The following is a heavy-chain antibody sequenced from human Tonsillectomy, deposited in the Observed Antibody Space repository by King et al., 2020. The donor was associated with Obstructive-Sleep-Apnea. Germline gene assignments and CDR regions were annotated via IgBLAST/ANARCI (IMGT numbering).Heavy chain of an antibody. V-gene: IGHV4-34*01. D-gene: IGHD4-17*01. CDR2: INNSGST. Sequence: VQLQQWGAGLLKPSETLSLTCAVYGGSFSGYYWSWIRQPPGKGLEWIGEINNSGSTNHNPSLKSRVTISVDTSKNQFSLRLSSVTAADTAVYYCAGGTTVTTPGSYFDLWGRGTLVTVSS. CDR1: GGSFSGYY. CDR3: AGGTTVTTPGSYFDL. J-gene: IGHJ2*01.